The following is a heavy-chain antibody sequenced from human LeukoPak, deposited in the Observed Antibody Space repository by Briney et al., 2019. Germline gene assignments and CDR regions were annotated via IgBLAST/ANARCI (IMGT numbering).Heavy chain of an antibody. J-gene: IGHJ4*02. Sequence: PSETLSLTCAVYGGSFSGYYWSWIRQPPGKGLEWIGEVNHSGSTNYNPSLKSRVTISVDTSKNQFSLKLSSVTAADTAVYYCASLGYRYYFDYWGQGTLVTVSS. CDR1: GGSFSGYY. V-gene: IGHV4-34*01. CDR3: ASLGYRYYFDY. D-gene: IGHD5-18*01. CDR2: VNHSGST.